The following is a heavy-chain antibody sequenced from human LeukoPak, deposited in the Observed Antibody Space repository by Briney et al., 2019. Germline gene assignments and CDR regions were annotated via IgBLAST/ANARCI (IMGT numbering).Heavy chain of an antibody. CDR2: IYTSGST. D-gene: IGHD2-2*01. CDR3: ATSIVVVPAAIRHDAFDI. Sequence: SETLSLTCTVSGGSISSGSYYWSWIRQPAGKGLEWIGRIYTSGSTNYNPSLKSRVTISVDTSKNQFSLKLSSVTAADTAAYYCATSIVVVPAAIRHDAFDIWGQGTMVTVSS. CDR1: GGSISSGSYY. V-gene: IGHV4-61*02. J-gene: IGHJ3*02.